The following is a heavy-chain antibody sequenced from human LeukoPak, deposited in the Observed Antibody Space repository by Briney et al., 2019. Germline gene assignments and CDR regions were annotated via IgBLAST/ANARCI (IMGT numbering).Heavy chain of an antibody. Sequence: ASVRVSCKASGYTFIGYYMHWVRQAPGQGLEWMGWINPNSGGTKSAQKFQGRVTMTRDTSINTAYMELSSLRSDDAAVYYCARESLGATWVVCDYWGQGTLVTVSS. J-gene: IGHJ4*02. CDR1: GYTFIGYY. D-gene: IGHD1-26*01. CDR3: ARESLGATWVVCDY. V-gene: IGHV1-2*02. CDR2: INPNSGGT.